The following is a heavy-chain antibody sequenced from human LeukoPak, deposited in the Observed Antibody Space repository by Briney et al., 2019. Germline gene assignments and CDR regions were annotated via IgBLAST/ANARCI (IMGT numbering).Heavy chain of an antibody. Sequence: SVKVSCTASGGTFSSYAISWVRQAPGQGLEWMGGIIPIFGTANYAQKFQGRVTITTDESTSTAYMELSSLRSEDTAVYYCARATSIAAPGYFDYWGQGTLVTVS. CDR1: GGTFSSYA. J-gene: IGHJ4*02. CDR2: IIPIFGTA. V-gene: IGHV1-69*05. D-gene: IGHD6-6*01. CDR3: ARATSIAAPGYFDY.